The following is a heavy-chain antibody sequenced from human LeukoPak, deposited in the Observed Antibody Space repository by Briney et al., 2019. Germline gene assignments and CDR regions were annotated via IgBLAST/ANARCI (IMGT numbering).Heavy chain of an antibody. CDR3: ARENGDSSGAFDI. Sequence: SETLSLTCTVSGGSITSYFWGWIRQPPGKGLEWIGYIYYSGSTNYNPSPKSRVTISVDTSKNQFSLKLSSVTAADTAVYYCARENGDSSGAFDIWGQGTMVTVSS. J-gene: IGHJ3*02. CDR1: GGSITSYF. V-gene: IGHV4-59*01. D-gene: IGHD4-17*01. CDR2: IYYSGST.